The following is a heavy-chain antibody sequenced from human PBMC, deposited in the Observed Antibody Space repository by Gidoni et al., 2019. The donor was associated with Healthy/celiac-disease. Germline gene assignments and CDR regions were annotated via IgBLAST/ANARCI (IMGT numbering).Heavy chain of an antibody. CDR1: GFTFGSYA. Sequence: EVQLLESGGGLVQPGGSLRLSCAASGFTFGSYAMSWVRQAPGKGLGWVSAISGSGGSTYYADSVKGRFTISRDNSKNTLYLQMNSLRAEDTAVYYCAKLGRVVIAISGFDYWGQGTLVTVSS. J-gene: IGHJ4*02. D-gene: IGHD2-21*01. CDR2: ISGSGGST. V-gene: IGHV3-23*01. CDR3: AKLGRVVIAISGFDY.